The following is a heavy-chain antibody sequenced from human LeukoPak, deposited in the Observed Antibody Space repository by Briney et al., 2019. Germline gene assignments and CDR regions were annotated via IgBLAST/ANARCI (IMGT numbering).Heavy chain of an antibody. J-gene: IGHJ5*02. V-gene: IGHV4-59*01. CDR3: ASSNLGSLGQFDP. CDR2: IHSNGGA. D-gene: IGHD3-10*01. Sequence: SETPSLTCTVSGGSISNYYWSWIRQPPGKGLEWIGFIHSNGGANYNASLNSRATISRDTSRSQVSPKLTSVTAADTAVYYCASSNLGSLGQFDPWGQGTLVTVSS. CDR1: GGSISNYY.